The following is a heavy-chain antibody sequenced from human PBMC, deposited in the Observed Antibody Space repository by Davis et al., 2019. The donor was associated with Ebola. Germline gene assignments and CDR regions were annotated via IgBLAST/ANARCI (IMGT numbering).Heavy chain of an antibody. J-gene: IGHJ4*02. D-gene: IGHD1-7*01. Sequence: SETLSLTCAVSGGSISSSNWWSWVRQPPGKGLEWIGEINHSGSTNYNPSLKSRVTISVDTSKNQFSLKLSSVTAADTAVYYCARGPTTSGLDYWGQGTLVTVSS. CDR2: INHSGST. CDR3: ARGPTTSGLDY. CDR1: GGSISSSNW. V-gene: IGHV4-4*02.